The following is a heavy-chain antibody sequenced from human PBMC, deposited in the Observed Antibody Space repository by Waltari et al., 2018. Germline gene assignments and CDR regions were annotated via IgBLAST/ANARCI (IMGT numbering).Heavy chain of an antibody. V-gene: IGHV4-34*01. Sequence: QVQLQQWGAGLLKPSETLSLTCAVYGGSFSGYYWSWIRKPPGKGLEWIGEINHSGSTNYNPTLKRRVTISVDTSKNQFSLKLSSVTAADTAVYYCARVKVVPATGYFGLLVGTAFDYWGQGTLVTVSS. CDR1: GGSFSGYY. D-gene: IGHD3-9*01. CDR3: ARVKVVPATGYFGLLVGTAFDY. CDR2: INHSGST. J-gene: IGHJ4*02.